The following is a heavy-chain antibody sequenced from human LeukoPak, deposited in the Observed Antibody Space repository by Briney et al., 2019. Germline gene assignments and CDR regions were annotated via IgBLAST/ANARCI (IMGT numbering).Heavy chain of an antibody. J-gene: IGHJ4*02. CDR1: GFTFSSNG. CDR2: VSYDGNTK. CDR3: ARDYGDKPIDY. V-gene: IGHV3-30*03. D-gene: IGHD4-17*01. Sequence: GRSLRLSCAASGFTFSSNGMHWVRQAPGKGLEWMAVVSYDGNTKYYAASVKGRFTISRDNSKNTLYLQMNSLRAEDTAVYYCARDYGDKPIDYWGQGTLVTVSS.